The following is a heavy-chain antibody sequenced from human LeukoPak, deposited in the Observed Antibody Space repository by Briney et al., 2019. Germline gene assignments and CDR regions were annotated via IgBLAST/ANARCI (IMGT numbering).Heavy chain of an antibody. CDR2: IWYDGSNK. CDR1: GFTFSSYG. J-gene: IGHJ4*02. Sequence: GGSLRLSCAASGFTFSSYGMHWVRQAPGKGLEWVAVIWYDGSNKYYADSVKGRFTISRDNSKNTLYLQMNSLRAKDTAVYYCARDGSMVRGVIQYYFDYWGQGTLVTVSS. V-gene: IGHV3-33*01. D-gene: IGHD3-10*01. CDR3: ARDGSMVRGVIQYYFDY.